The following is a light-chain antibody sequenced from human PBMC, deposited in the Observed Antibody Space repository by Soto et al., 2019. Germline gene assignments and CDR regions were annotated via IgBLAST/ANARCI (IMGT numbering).Light chain of an antibody. Sequence: QSALTQPASVSASPGQSITISCTGTSSDVGRYNYVSWYQQHPGKAPKLMIHEVSYRPSGVSSRFSGSKSGNTASLTISWLQAEDEADYSCSSYTSTPTLYVFGTGTKLTVL. CDR1: SSDVGRYNY. CDR3: SSYTSTPTLYV. V-gene: IGLV2-14*01. J-gene: IGLJ1*01. CDR2: EVS.